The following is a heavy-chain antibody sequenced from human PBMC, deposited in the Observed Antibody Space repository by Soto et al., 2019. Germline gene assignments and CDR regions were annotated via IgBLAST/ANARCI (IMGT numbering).Heavy chain of an antibody. J-gene: IGHJ6*03. Sequence: QVQLVQSGAEVRKPGASVTVSCRSSGDSFNDYYIHWVRQAPGQGFEWMGWINTNGGVTKYAQKFQRWVSMTMDTSIRTIYMQMSSLRADDTAIYYCARESGGATAPLDYYDFDMHVWCTGNKVTVPS. V-gene: IGHV1-2*04. D-gene: IGHD1-26*01. CDR3: ARESGGATAPLDYYDFDMHV. CDR1: GDSFNDYY. CDR2: INTNGGVT.